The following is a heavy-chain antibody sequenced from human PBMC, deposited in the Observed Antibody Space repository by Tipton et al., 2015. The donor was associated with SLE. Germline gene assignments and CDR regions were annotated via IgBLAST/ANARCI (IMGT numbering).Heavy chain of an antibody. V-gene: IGHV3-74*01. CDR1: GFTFNRYW. D-gene: IGHD3-10*01. CDR3: ARVVVRGVVHYYFYFDV. J-gene: IGHJ6*03. CDR2: IDSDGTIT. Sequence: SLRLSCAASGFTFNRYWMHWVRQAPGKGLMWVSRIDSDGTITNYADTVKGRFTISRDNAKGTLYLPMNSLRAEDTAVYYCARVVVRGVVHYYFYFDVWGKGTTVTVSS.